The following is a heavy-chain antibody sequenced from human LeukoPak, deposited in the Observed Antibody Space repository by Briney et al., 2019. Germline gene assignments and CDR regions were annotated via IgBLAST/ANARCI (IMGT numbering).Heavy chain of an antibody. Sequence: SETLSLTCTVSGGSISSYYWSWIRQPAGKGLEWIGRIYTSGSTNYNPSLKSRVTMSVDTSKNQFSLKLSSVTAADTAVYYCARNWYYYGSGGGSYYYGMDVWGQGTTVTVSS. J-gene: IGHJ6*02. V-gene: IGHV4-4*07. CDR1: GGSISSYY. CDR2: IYTSGST. CDR3: ARNWYYYGSGGGSYYYGMDV. D-gene: IGHD3-10*01.